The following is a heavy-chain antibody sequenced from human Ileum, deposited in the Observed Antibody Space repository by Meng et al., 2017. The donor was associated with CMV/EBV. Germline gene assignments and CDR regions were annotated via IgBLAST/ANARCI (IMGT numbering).Heavy chain of an antibody. CDR3: ARVYIYGSSNAV. CDR1: GFTFSDYS. CDR2: ISGTSSDI. D-gene: IGHD3-10*01. J-gene: IGHJ4*02. Sequence: GESLKISCAASGFTFSDYSMNWVRQAPGKGLEWVSSISGTSSDIYYADSMKGRFTISRDNAKNSLYLQMNSLRAEDKAVYYCARVYIYGSSNAVWGQGRLVTVSS. V-gene: IGHV3-21*01.